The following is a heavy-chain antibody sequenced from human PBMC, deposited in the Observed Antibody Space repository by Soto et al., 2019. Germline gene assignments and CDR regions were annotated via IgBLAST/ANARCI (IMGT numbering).Heavy chain of an antibody. D-gene: IGHD2-15*01. CDR1: GGSISSYY. Sequence: QVQLQESGPGLVKPSETLSLTCTVSGGSISSYYWSWIRQPPGKGLEWIGYISYSGSTNYSPSLKSRLTISVDTSKNPFSLKLSSVTAADTAVYYCATEGSYMNYYSYGMDVWGQGTTVTVSS. CDR2: ISYSGST. J-gene: IGHJ6*02. CDR3: ATEGSYMNYYSYGMDV. V-gene: IGHV4-59*01.